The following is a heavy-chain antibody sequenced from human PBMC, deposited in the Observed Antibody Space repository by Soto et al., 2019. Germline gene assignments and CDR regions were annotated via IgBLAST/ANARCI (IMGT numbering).Heavy chain of an antibody. V-gene: IGHV1-69*12. CDR3: ARGLGGSYFPFDF. CDR2: LVPMFRTA. CDR1: GGTFSDSA. D-gene: IGHD1-26*01. Sequence: QVHLVQSGAEVKKPGSSVKVSCQTSGGTFSDSAINWLRQTPGQGLEWMGGLVPMFRTANYAPNLQGRVSIPADESTSTVFMELSSLTFEDTAVYYCARGLGGSYFPFDFWGQGTLLTVSS. J-gene: IGHJ4*02.